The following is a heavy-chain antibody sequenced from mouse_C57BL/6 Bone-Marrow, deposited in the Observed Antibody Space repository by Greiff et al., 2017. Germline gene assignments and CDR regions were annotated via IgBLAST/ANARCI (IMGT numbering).Heavy chain of an antibody. D-gene: IGHD2-4*01. Sequence: VQVVESGPGLVAPSQSLSITCTVSGFSLTSYAISWVRQPPGKGLEWLGVICTGGGTNYTSAPKSRQSISKDNSKSQVFLQMNSLQTDDTTRYYYARAAYDYERYYYAWDYGGQGTSITVTA. CDR3: ARAAYDYERYYYAWDY. J-gene: IGHJ4*01. CDR2: ICTGGGT. V-gene: IGHV2-9-1*01. CDR1: GFSLTSYA.